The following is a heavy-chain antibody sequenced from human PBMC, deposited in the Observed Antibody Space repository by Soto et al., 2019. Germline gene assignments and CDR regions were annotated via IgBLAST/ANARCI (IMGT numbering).Heavy chain of an antibody. CDR3: ASDSARLYYYDSSGPALVQH. CDR1: GFTFSSYA. CDR2: ISGSGGST. V-gene: IGHV3-23*01. D-gene: IGHD3-22*01. J-gene: IGHJ1*01. Sequence: GGSLRLSCAASGFTFSSYAMSWVRQAPGKGLEWVSAISGSGGSTYYADSVKGRFTISRDNSKNTLCLQMNSLRAEDTAVYYCASDSARLYYYDSSGPALVQHWGQGTLVTVSS.